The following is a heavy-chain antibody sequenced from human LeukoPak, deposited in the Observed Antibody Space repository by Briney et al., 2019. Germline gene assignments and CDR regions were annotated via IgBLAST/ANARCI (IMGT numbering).Heavy chain of an antibody. J-gene: IGHJ4*02. CDR2: VSGSGGST. Sequence: GGSLRLSCVASGFTFSSYGMTWVRQAPGKGLEWVSAVSGSGGSTYNADSVKGRFTISTDNSKNTLYLQMNSLRAGDTAVYYCAKDAVGVAVALNGGQGTLVTVS. V-gene: IGHV3-23*01. D-gene: IGHD6-19*01. CDR3: AKDAVGVAVALN. CDR1: GFTFSSYG.